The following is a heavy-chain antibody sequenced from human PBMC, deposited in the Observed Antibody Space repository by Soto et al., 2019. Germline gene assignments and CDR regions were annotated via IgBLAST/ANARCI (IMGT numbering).Heavy chain of an antibody. V-gene: IGHV1-69*13. D-gene: IGHD3-3*01. Sequence: GASVKVSCKASGGTFSSYAISWVRQAPGQGLEWMGGIIPIFGTANYAQKFQGRVTITADESTSTAYMELSSLRSEDTAVYYCAREILRDTIFGVVTGDPLFYYYYGMDVWGQGTTVTVSS. CDR3: AREILRDTIFGVVTGDPLFYYYYGMDV. J-gene: IGHJ6*02. CDR2: IIPIFGTA. CDR1: GGTFSSYA.